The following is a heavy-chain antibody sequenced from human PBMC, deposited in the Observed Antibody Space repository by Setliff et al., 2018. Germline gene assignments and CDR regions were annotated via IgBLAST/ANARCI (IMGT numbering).Heavy chain of an antibody. J-gene: IGHJ4*02. D-gene: IGHD3-10*01. Sequence: SGPTLVNPTQSLTLTCTFSGFSVSTSGVAVGWIRQPPGKALEWLALIYWDGDKRFNPSLDSRLTITRDTSKNQVVLTMSNVDPVDTATYYCAHIMGRVWDYWGPGTLVTVSS. CDR3: AHIMGRVWDY. V-gene: IGHV2-5*02. CDR1: GFSVSTSGVA. CDR2: IYWDGDK.